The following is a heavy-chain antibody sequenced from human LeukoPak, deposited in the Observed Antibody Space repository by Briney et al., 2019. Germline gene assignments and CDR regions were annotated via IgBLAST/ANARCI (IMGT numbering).Heavy chain of an antibody. CDR2: INQTGGT. CDR3: ARRSHYSGWYV. D-gene: IGHD6-19*01. V-gene: IGHV4-34*01. J-gene: IGHJ1*01. CDR1: GGSFSGY. Sequence: PSETLSLTCAVYGGSFSGYWSWIRQPPGKGLEWIGEINQTGGTNYNPALKSRVTISVDTSKNQFSLKLTSVTAADTAVYYCARRSHYSGWYVWGQGTLVTVSS.